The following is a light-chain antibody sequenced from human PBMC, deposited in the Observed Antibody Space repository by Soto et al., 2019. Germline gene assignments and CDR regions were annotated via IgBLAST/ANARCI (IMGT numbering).Light chain of an antibody. CDR3: QQSYSTPPWVT. CDR2: AAS. V-gene: IGKV1-39*01. CDR1: QSISSY. Sequence: DMQMTQSPSSLSASVGDRVTITCRASQSISSYLNWYQQKPGKAPKLLIYAASSLQSGVPSRFSGSGSGTDFTLTISSLQPEDFATYYCQQSYSTPPWVTFGQGTKVDIK. J-gene: IGKJ2*01.